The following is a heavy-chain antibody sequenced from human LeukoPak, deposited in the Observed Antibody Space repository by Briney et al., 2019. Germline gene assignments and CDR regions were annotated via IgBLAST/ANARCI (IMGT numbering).Heavy chain of an antibody. V-gene: IGHV1-2*04. J-gene: IGHJ4*02. CDR1: GYTFTGYY. D-gene: IGHD3-10*01. CDR3: GRDYYYGSGEY. CDR2: INPNSGGT. Sequence: ASVKVSCKASGYTFTGYYMHWVRQAPGQGLEWIGWINPNSGGTNYAQKLQGWVTMTRDTSISTAYMELSRLRSDDTAVYYCGRDYYYGSGEYWGQGTLVTVSS.